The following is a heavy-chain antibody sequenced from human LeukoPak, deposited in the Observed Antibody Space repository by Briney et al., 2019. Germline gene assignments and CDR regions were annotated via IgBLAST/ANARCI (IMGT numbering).Heavy chain of an antibody. V-gene: IGHV1-24*01. D-gene: IGHD3-3*01. Sequence: ASVMVSCRVSGYTLTELSMHWVRQAPGKGLEWMGGFDPEDGETIYAQKFQGRVTMTEETSTDTAYMELSSLRSEDTAVYYCATSITIFAYFDYWGQGTLVTVSS. CDR2: FDPEDGET. CDR1: GYTLTELS. J-gene: IGHJ4*02. CDR3: ATSITIFAYFDY.